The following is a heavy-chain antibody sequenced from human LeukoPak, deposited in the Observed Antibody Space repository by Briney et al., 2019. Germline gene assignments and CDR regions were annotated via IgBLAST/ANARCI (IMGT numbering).Heavy chain of an antibody. D-gene: IGHD1-26*01. CDR1: GGSISSSSYY. CDR2: IYHSGST. CDR3: ARGQWELLG. V-gene: IGHV4-39*07. J-gene: IGHJ4*02. Sequence: SETLSLTCTVSGGSISSSSYYWGWIRQPPGKGLEWIGSIYHSGSTYYNPSLKSRVTISVDTSKNQFSLKLSSVTAADTAVYYCARGQWELLGWGQGTLVTVSS.